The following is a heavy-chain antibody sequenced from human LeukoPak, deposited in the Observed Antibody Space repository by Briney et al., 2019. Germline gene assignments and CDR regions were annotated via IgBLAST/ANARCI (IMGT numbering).Heavy chain of an antibody. V-gene: IGHV1-46*01. CDR3: ARGMGIAAAGIPDYYYGMDV. CDR1: GYTFTSYY. Sequence: RASVKVSCKASGYTFTSYYMHWVRQAPGQGLEWMGIINPSGGSTSYAQKFQGRVTMTRDTSTSTVYMELSSLRSEGTAVYYCARGMGIAAAGIPDYYYGMDVWGQGTTVTVSS. J-gene: IGHJ6*02. CDR2: INPSGGST. D-gene: IGHD6-13*01.